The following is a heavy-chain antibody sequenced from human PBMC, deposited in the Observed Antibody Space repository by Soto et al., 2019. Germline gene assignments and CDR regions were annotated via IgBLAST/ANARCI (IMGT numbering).Heavy chain of an antibody. CDR3: AKDPNYYDSSGYHDY. CDR1: GFTFSSYG. CDR2: ISYDGSNK. D-gene: IGHD3-22*01. Sequence: QVQLVESGGGVVQPGRSLRLSCAASGFTFSSYGMHWVRQAPGKGLEWVAVISYDGSNKYYADSVKGRFTISRDNSKNTLYLQMNSLRAEDTAVYYCAKDPNYYDSSGYHDYWGQGTLVTVSS. V-gene: IGHV3-30*18. J-gene: IGHJ4*02.